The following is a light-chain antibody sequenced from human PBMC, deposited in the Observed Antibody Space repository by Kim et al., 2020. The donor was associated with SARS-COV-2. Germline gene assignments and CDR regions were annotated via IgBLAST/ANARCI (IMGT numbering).Light chain of an antibody. CDR1: SGSIGDNY. CDR3: QSYNRSIVV. CDR2: EDD. V-gene: IGLV6-57*03. J-gene: IGLJ2*01. Sequence: GTTVTISCTRSSGSIGDNYVQWYQQRPGGVPTTVIYEDDQRPSGVPDRFSGSIDSSSNSASLTISGLKTEDEAEYYCQSYNRSIVVFGGGTQLTVL.